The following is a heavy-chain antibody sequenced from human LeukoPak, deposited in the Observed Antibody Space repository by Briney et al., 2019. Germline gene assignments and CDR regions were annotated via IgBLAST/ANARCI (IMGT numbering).Heavy chain of an antibody. CDR3: ASVQMVRGVLIPEYFQH. CDR2: ISAYNGDT. Sequence: ASVKVSCKASGYTFTSYGISWVRQAPGQGLEWMGWISAYNGDTNDAQKFQGRVTMTTETSTSTAYLELRSLRSDDTAVYYCASVQMVRGVLIPEYFQHWGQGTLVTVSS. CDR1: GYTFTSYG. J-gene: IGHJ1*01. V-gene: IGHV1-18*01. D-gene: IGHD3-10*01.